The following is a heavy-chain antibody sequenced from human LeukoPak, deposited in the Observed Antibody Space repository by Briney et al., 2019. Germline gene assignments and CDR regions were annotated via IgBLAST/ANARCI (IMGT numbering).Heavy chain of an antibody. CDR2: ISYDGSNK. D-gene: IGHD2-2*02. CDR3: ARDQVLGAPAAIRGYYYYYGMDV. CDR1: GYTFSSYA. J-gene: IGHJ6*02. Sequence: GGSLRLSCAASGYTFSSYAMHWVRQAPGKGLEWVAVISYDGSNKYYADSVKGRFTISRDNSKNTLYLQMNSLRAEDTAVYYCARDQVLGAPAAIRGYYYYYGMDVWGQGTTVTVSS. V-gene: IGHV3-30-3*01.